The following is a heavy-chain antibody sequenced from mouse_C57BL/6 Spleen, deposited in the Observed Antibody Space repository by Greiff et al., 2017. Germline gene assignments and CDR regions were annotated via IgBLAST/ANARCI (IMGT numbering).Heavy chain of an antibody. V-gene: IGHV1-53*01. J-gene: IGHJ3*01. CDR2: INPSNGGT. Sequence: QVQLQQSGTELVKPGASVKLSCKASGYTFTSYWMHWVKQRPGQGLEWIGNINPSNGGTNYNEKFKSKATLTVDKSSSTAYMQLSSLTSEDSAVYYCARVQIYDGYTWFAYWGQGTLVTVSA. CDR1: GYTFTSYW. D-gene: IGHD2-3*01. CDR3: ARVQIYDGYTWFAY.